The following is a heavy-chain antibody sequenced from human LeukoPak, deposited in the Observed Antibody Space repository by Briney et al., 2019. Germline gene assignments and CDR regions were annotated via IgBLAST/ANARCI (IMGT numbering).Heavy chain of an antibody. V-gene: IGHV3-30-3*01. CDR1: GFTFSSYA. D-gene: IGHD1-26*01. CDR2: ISYDGSNK. CDR3: ARDSYVLSGSSHNFDY. J-gene: IGHJ4*02. Sequence: GGSLRLSCAASGFTFSSYAMHWVRQAPGKGLEWVAVISYDGSNKYYADSMKGRFTISRDNSKNTLYLQMNSLRAEDTAVYYCARDSYVLSGSSHNFDYWGQGTLVTVSS.